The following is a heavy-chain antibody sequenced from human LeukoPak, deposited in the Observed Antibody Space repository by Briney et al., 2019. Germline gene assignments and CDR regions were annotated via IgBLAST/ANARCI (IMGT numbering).Heavy chain of an antibody. V-gene: IGHV3-30*18. CDR2: ISYDGSNK. J-gene: IGHJ4*02. CDR1: GFTFSSYG. Sequence: GGSLRLSCAASGFTFSSYGMHWVRQAPGKGLEWVAVISYDGSNKYYADSVEGRFTISRDNSKNTLYLQMNSLRAEDTAVYYCAKDVSSGLGDYWGQGTLVTVSS. CDR3: AKDVSSGLGDY. D-gene: IGHD6-19*01.